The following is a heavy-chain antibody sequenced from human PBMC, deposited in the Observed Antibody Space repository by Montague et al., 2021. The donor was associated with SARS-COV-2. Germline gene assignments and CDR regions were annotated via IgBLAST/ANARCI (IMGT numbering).Heavy chain of an antibody. J-gene: IGHJ4*02. Sequence: SETLSLTCAVPGGSLSNNYWTWVRQPPGKGLEWIGEVNQSGGTTHYNPSLKCRVNISVDRSSNQMSLNLESVTAADTAVYYCARVPLYFDGFDSWGPGILVAVSS. V-gene: IGHV4-34*01. D-gene: IGHD3-9*01. CDR2: VNQSGGT. CDR1: GGSLSNNY. CDR3: ARVPLYFDGFDS.